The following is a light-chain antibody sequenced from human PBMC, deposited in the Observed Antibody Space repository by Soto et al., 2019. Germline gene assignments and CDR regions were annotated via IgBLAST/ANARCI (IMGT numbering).Light chain of an antibody. V-gene: IGKV3-15*01. CDR1: QSVSSN. CDR3: QQYNNWPIT. Sequence: EIVLTQSPATLSLSPGEIATLSCRASQSVSSNLAWYQQNPGQAPRLLIYGASTRATGIPARFSGSGSGTEFTLTISSLQSEDFEIYYCQQYNNWPITFGQGTRLEI. CDR2: GAS. J-gene: IGKJ5*01.